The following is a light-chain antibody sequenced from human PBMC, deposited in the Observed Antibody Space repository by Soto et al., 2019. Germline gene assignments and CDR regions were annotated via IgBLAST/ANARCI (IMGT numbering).Light chain of an antibody. Sequence: QSALTQPASVSGSPGQSITISCTGTSSDVGGYNYVSWYQQHPGKAPKLMIYDVSNRPSGVSNRSSGSKSGNTASLTISGLQAEDEADYYCSSCTSSSTRVFGTGTKVTVL. CDR3: SSCTSSSTRV. CDR1: SSDVGGYNY. J-gene: IGLJ1*01. V-gene: IGLV2-14*01. CDR2: DVS.